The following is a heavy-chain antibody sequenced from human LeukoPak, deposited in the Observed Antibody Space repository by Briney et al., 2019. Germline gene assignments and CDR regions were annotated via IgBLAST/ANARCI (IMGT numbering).Heavy chain of an antibody. J-gene: IGHJ6*04. D-gene: IGHD3-10*01. V-gene: IGHV1-24*01. CDR1: GYTLTELS. Sequence: GASVKVSCKVSGYTLTELSMHWVRQAPGKGLEWMGGFDPEDGETIYAQKFQGRVTMTEDTPTDTAYMELSSLRSEDTAVYYCATRGSNAYGLTYYGMDVWGKGTTVTVSS. CDR2: FDPEDGET. CDR3: ATRGSNAYGLTYYGMDV.